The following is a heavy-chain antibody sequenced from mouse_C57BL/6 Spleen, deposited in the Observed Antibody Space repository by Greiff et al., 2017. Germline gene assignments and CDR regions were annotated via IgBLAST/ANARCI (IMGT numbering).Heavy chain of an antibody. Sequence: QVQLQQSGAELARPGASVKMSCKASGYTFTSYTMHWVKQRPGQGLEWIGYINPSSGYTKYNQKFKDKATLTADKSSSTAYMQLSSLTSEDSAVYYCASGSYYAMDYWGQGTSVTVSS. D-gene: IGHD4-1*01. CDR2: INPSSGYT. J-gene: IGHJ4*01. CDR1: GYTFTSYT. CDR3: ASGSYYAMDY. V-gene: IGHV1-4*01.